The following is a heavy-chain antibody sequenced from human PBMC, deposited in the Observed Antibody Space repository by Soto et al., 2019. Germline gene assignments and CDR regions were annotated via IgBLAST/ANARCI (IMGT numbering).Heavy chain of an antibody. CDR3: ARDDVLWDGGRCYGIPLGV. J-gene: IGHJ6*03. V-gene: IGHV3-66*01. Sequence: EVQLVEAGGGLVQPGGSLRLSCAASGFTVSSKYMTWVRQAPGKGLEWVSLIQSGGTTYYADSVKGRFTISRDTSEHKLHINMDSLRVEDTAVYYCARDDVLWDGGRCYGIPLGVWGKGTTVTVSS. D-gene: IGHD2-15*01. CDR2: IQSGGTT. CDR1: GFTVSSKY.